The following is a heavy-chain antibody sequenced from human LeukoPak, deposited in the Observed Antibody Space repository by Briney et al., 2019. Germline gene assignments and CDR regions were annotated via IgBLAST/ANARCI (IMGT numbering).Heavy chain of an antibody. J-gene: IGHJ4*02. Sequence: KPSETLSLTCTVSGGSISSYYWSWIRQPPGKGLEWIGYIYYSGSTNYNPSLKSRVTISVDTSKNQFSLKLSSVTAADTAVYYCARHAYYYDSSGYLGYWGQGTLVTVS. V-gene: IGHV4-59*08. D-gene: IGHD3-22*01. CDR1: GGSISSYY. CDR2: IYYSGST. CDR3: ARHAYYYDSSGYLGY.